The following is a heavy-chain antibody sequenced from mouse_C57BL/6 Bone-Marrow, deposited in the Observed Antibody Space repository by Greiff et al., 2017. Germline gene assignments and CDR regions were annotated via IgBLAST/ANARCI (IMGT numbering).Heavy chain of an antibody. Sequence: VQRVESGAELMKPGASVKLSCKATGYTFTGYWIEWVKQRPGHGLEWIGEILPGSGSTNYNEKFKGKATFTADKSSNTAYMQLSSLTTEDSAIYYCAKELIYYYCSSYFYWYFDVWGTGTTVTVSS. V-gene: IGHV1-9*01. D-gene: IGHD1-1*01. J-gene: IGHJ1*03. CDR1: GYTFTGYW. CDR3: AKELIYYYCSSYFYWYFDV. CDR2: ILPGSGST.